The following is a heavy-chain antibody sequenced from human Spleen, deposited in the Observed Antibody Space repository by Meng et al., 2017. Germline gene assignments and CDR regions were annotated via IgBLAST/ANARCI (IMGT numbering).Heavy chain of an antibody. CDR3: ARGKLGWLQLSHFDY. CDR2: ISSSSSYI. CDR1: GFTVSHNY. J-gene: IGHJ4*02. D-gene: IGHD5-24*01. V-gene: IGHV3-21*01. Sequence: GGSLRLSCAASGFTVSHNYMSWVCQAPGKGLEWVSSISSSSSYIYYADSVKGRSTISRDNAKNSLYLQMNSLRAEDTAVYYCARGKLGWLQLSHFDYWGQGTLVTVSS.